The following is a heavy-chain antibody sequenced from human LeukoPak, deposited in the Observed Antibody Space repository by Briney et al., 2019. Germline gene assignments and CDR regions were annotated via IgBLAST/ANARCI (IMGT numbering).Heavy chain of an antibody. V-gene: IGHV1-46*01. CDR1: GYTFTSYY. D-gene: IGHD3-10*01. J-gene: IGHJ5*02. CDR3: AREFYPPFTMVRVSWFDP. Sequence: ASVKASCKASGYTFTSYYMHWVRQAPGQGLEWMGIINPSGGSTSYAQKFQGRVTMTRDTSTSTVYMELSSLRSEDTAVYYCAREFYPPFTMVRVSWFDPWGQGTLVTVSS. CDR2: INPSGGST.